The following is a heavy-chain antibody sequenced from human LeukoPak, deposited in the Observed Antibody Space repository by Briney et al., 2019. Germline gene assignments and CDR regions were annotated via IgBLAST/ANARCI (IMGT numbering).Heavy chain of an antibody. V-gene: IGHV3-21*01. CDR1: GLTFSSYS. Sequence: GGSLRLSCAASGLTFSSYSMNWVRQAPGKGLEWVSSIRSGSSYINNADSVQGRFAISRDNAKNSLYLQMNSLRVEDTAVYYCARGSGYCRTANCYSFDYWGQGTLVTVSS. CDR2: IRSGSSYI. D-gene: IGHD2-2*03. J-gene: IGHJ4*02. CDR3: ARGSGYCRTANCYSFDY.